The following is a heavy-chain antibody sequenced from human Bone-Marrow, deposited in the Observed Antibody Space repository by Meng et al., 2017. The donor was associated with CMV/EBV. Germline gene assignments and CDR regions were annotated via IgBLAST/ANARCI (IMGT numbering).Heavy chain of an antibody. CDR3: TTSYDSSVFYYYGMDV. D-gene: IGHD3-22*01. Sequence: GGSLRLSCAASGFTFSGSAMHWVRQASGKGLEWVGRIRSKANSYATAYAASVKGRFTISRDDSKNTAYLQMNSLKTEDTAVYYCTTSYDSSVFYYYGMDVWGQGTTVTVSS. CDR1: GFTFSGSA. V-gene: IGHV3-73*01. J-gene: IGHJ6*02. CDR2: IRSKANSYAT.